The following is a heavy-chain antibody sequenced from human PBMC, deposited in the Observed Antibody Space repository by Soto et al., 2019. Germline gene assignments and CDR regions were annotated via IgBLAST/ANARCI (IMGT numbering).Heavy chain of an antibody. CDR3: ARGRTFYHILTGYPDHFDF. J-gene: IGHJ4*02. D-gene: IGHD3-9*01. CDR2: INPNIGST. CDR1: GYTFTGHY. V-gene: IGHV1-2*04. Sequence: ASVKVSCKASGYTFTGHYLHWLRQAPGQGLEWMGWINPNIGSTNYARKFQGWVTMTRDSSISTAYMELSKLTSHDTAVYYCARGRTFYHILTGYPDHFDFWGQGTLVTVSS.